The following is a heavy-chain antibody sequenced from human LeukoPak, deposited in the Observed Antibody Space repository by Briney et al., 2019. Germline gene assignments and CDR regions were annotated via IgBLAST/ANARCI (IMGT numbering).Heavy chain of an antibody. J-gene: IGHJ5*02. CDR1: GGSISSGNYY. CDR3: ARVWYQLLAGWFDP. Sequence: PSQTLSLTCTVSGGSISSGNYYWSWIRQPPGKGLKWIGYIYYSGSTYYNPSLKNRVTISVDTSKNQFSLKLSSVTAADTAVYYCARVWYQLLAGWFDPWGQGTLVTVSS. D-gene: IGHD2-2*01. CDR2: IYYSGST. V-gene: IGHV4-30-4*08.